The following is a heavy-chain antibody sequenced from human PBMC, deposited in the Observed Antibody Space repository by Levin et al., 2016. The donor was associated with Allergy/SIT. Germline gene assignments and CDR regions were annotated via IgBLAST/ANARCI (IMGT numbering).Heavy chain of an antibody. CDR2: IYYSGDT. CDR3: ARVFRFNVLDTFDI. Sequence: SETLSLTCTVSGDSISNYYWSWIRQPPGKGLEWIGYIYYSGDTNYNPSLKSRVTISVDASKNQLSLKLSSVTAADTAVYYCARVFRFNVLDTFDIWGQGTMVTVSS. D-gene: IGHD2-8*01. CDR1: GDSISNYY. J-gene: IGHJ3*02. V-gene: IGHV4-59*01.